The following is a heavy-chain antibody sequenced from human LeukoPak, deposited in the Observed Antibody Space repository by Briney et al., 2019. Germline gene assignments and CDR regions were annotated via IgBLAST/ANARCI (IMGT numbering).Heavy chain of an antibody. CDR3: ARDGGSNYYYYGMDV. Sequence: SVKVSCKASGGTFSSYAISWVRQAPGQGLEWMGRIIPILGIANYAQKFQGRVTVTADKSTSTAYMELSSLRSEDTAVYYCARDGGSNYYYYGMDVWGQGTTVTVSS. J-gene: IGHJ6*02. D-gene: IGHD2-15*01. V-gene: IGHV1-69*04. CDR1: GGTFSSYA. CDR2: IIPILGIA.